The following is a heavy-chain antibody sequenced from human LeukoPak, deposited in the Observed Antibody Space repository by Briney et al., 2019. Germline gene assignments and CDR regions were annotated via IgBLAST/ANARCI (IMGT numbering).Heavy chain of an antibody. D-gene: IGHD4-23*01. V-gene: IGHV3-66*02. J-gene: IGHJ6*02. Sequence: PGGSLRLSCAASGFTVSSNYMSWVRQAPGKGLEWVSVIYSGGSTYYADSVKGRFTISRDNSKNTLYLQMNSLRAEDTAVYYCARVPTVGYYYCGMDVWGQGTTVTVSS. CDR1: GFTVSSNY. CDR3: ARVPTVGYYYCGMDV. CDR2: IYSGGST.